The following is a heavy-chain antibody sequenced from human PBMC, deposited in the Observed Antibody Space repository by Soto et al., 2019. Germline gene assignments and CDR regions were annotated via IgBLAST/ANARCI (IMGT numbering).Heavy chain of an antibody. J-gene: IGHJ4*02. Sequence: XDSLTISGKGSGYSFTSYWISWVRQMPGKGLEWMGRIDPSDSYTNYSPSFQGHVTISADKSITTAYLQWSSLEASDTAMYYCARRGVWGLGYWGQGTLVTVSS. D-gene: IGHD3-16*01. CDR2: IDPSDSYT. CDR3: ARRGVWGLGY. CDR1: GYSFTSYW. V-gene: IGHV5-10-1*01.